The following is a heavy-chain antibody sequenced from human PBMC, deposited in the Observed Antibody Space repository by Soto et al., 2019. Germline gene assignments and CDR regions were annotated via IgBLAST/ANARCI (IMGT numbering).Heavy chain of an antibody. Sequence: PGGSLRLSCAASGFTFSSYSMNWVRQAPGKGLEWVSYISSSSSTIYYADSVKGRFTISRDNSKSTLSLQMNSLRAEDTALYYCAKDTYGDYSFDFWGQGTQVTVSS. CDR3: AKDTYGDYSFDF. D-gene: IGHD4-17*01. V-gene: IGHV3-48*01. J-gene: IGHJ4*02. CDR1: GFTFSSYS. CDR2: ISSSSSTI.